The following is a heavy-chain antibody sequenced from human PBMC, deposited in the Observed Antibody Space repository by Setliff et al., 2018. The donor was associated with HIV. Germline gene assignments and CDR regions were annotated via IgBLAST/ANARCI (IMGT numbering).Heavy chain of an antibody. Sequence: QAGGSLRLSCAVSGFTFSHYAMHWVRQSPGKGLECVALIYYDGSSQYYADSVKGRFTISRDNSKNSLYLQMNSLRADDTAVYFCARPTNIDTLYYGSQTFYMYYYGLDVWGQGTTVTVSS. D-gene: IGHD1-26*01. CDR3: ARPTNIDTLYYGSQTFYMYYYGLDV. V-gene: IGHV3-33*01. J-gene: IGHJ6*02. CDR1: GFTFSHYA. CDR2: IYYDGSSQ.